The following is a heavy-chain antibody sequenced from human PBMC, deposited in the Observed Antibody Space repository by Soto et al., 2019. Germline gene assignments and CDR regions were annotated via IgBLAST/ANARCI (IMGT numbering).Heavy chain of an antibody. D-gene: IGHD5-12*01. J-gene: IGHJ6*02. CDR3: AREGVAPYYYYGMDV. Sequence: GASVKVSCKASGFTFTSSAMQWVRQARGQRLEWIGWISTYNGDTNYAQTFQGRVTMTTDTSTSTVHMEVRSLRSDDTVFYYCAREGVAPYYYYGMDVWGQGTPVTVS. CDR2: ISTYNGDT. CDR1: GFTFTSSA. V-gene: IGHV1-18*01.